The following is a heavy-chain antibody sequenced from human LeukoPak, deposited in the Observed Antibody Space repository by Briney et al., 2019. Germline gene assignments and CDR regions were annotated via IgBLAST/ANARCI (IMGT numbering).Heavy chain of an antibody. Sequence: GGSLRLSCAASRFTFRSYSMNWVRQAPGKGLEWVSSISSSSSYIYYADSVKGRFTISRDNAKNSLYLQMNSLRAEDTAVYYCAGLLGSWYSTFDAFDIWGQGTMVTVSS. J-gene: IGHJ3*02. CDR2: ISSSSSYI. D-gene: IGHD6-13*01. V-gene: IGHV3-21*01. CDR3: AGLLGSWYSTFDAFDI. CDR1: RFTFRSYS.